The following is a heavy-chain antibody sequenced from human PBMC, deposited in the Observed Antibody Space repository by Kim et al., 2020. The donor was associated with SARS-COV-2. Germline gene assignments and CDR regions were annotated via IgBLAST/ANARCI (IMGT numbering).Heavy chain of an antibody. V-gene: IGHV3-15*01. Sequence: GGSLRLSCAASGFTFSNAWMSWVRQAPGKGLEWVGRIKSKTDGGTTDYAAPVKGRFTISRDDSKNTLYLQMNSLKTEDTAVYYCTTDSKDIVVVPAANGAFDIWGQGTMVTVSS. CDR3: TTDSKDIVVVPAANGAFDI. CDR1: GFTFSNAW. J-gene: IGHJ3*02. D-gene: IGHD2-2*01. CDR2: IKSKTDGGTT.